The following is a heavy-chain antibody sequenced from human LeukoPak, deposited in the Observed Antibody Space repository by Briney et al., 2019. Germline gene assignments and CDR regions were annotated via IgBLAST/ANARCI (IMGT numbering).Heavy chain of an antibody. D-gene: IGHD2-15*01. CDR1: GGSINSYY. CDR2: INHSGST. CDR3: ASFPTRSGGANRNKKTQNYYYYGMDV. Sequence: SETLSLTCTVSGGSINSYYWSWIRQPPGKGLEWIGEINHSGSTNYNPSLKSRVTISVDTSKNQFSLKLSSVTAADTAVYYCASFPTRSGGANRNKKTQNYYYYGMDVWGQGTTVTVSS. V-gene: IGHV4-34*01. J-gene: IGHJ6*02.